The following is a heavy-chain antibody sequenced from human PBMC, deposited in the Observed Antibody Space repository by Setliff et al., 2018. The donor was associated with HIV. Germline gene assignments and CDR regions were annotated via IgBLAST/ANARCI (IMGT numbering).Heavy chain of an antibody. CDR3: TRAAGPNAGSNYYYGLDY. D-gene: IGHD3-22*01. J-gene: IGHJ4*02. V-gene: IGHV3-15*01. CDR2: MKTKSDGGTT. Sequence: ETLSLTCTVSGGSISSYYWSWIRQAPGKGLEWVGRMKTKSDGGTTDYAAPVKGRFTISRDDPTNTLHLQMNSLKTEDKAVYYCTRAAGPNAGSNYYYGLDYWGQGTLVTVSS. CDR1: GGSISSYY.